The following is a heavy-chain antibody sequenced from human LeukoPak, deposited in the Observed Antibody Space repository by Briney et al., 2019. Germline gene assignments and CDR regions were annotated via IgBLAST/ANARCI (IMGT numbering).Heavy chain of an antibody. CDR3: ARLRGYCSGGSCYSFPDY. V-gene: IGHV4-39*01. CDR2: IYYSGST. Sequence: ASETLSLTCTVSGGSISSSSYYWGWIRQPPGKGLEWIGCIYYSGSTYYNPSLKSRVTISVDTSKNQFSLKLSSVTAADTAVYYCARLRGYCSGGSCYSFPDYWGQGTLVTVSS. J-gene: IGHJ4*02. CDR1: GGSISSSSYY. D-gene: IGHD2-15*01.